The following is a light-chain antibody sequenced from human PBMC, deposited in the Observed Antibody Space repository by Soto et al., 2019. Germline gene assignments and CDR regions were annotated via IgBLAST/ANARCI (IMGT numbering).Light chain of an antibody. CDR2: DAS. Sequence: EIVLTQSPATLSLSPGERATLSCRASQSVSSFFAWYQQKRGQAPRLLIYDASKRATGIPARFSGSRSGTDFSLTISSLEPEDFPVYYCQHRFSWPLTSGGGTTIEIK. V-gene: IGKV3-11*01. J-gene: IGKJ4*01. CDR1: QSVSSF. CDR3: QHRFSWPLT.